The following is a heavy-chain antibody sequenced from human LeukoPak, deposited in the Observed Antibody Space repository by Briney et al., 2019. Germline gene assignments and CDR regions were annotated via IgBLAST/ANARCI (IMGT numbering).Heavy chain of an antibody. V-gene: IGHV1-8*03. J-gene: IGHJ6*03. CDR3: ARASVLRFLEWLKRGNYYMDV. CDR2: MNPNSGNT. Sequence: ASVKVSCKASGYTFTSYDINWVPQATGQGLEWMGWMNPNSGNTGYAQKFQGRVTITRNTSISTAYMELSSLRSEDTAVYYCARASVLRFLEWLKRGNYYMDVWGKGTTVTVSS. D-gene: IGHD3-3*01. CDR1: GYTFTSYD.